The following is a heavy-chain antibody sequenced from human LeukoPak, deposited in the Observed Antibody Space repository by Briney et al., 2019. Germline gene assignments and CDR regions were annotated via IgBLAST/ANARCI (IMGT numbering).Heavy chain of an antibody. V-gene: IGHV3-20*04. CDR2: INWNGDST. J-gene: IGHJ6*03. CDR1: GFTFDDYG. Sequence: PGGSLRLSCAASGFTFDDYGMSWVRQAPGKGLEWVSDINWNGDSTGYADSVKGRFTISRDNAKNSLYLQMNSLRAEDTALYYCARRESSYQNYYNYYHMDVWGKGTTVTVSS. CDR3: ARRESSYQNYYNYYHMDV. D-gene: IGHD3-16*02.